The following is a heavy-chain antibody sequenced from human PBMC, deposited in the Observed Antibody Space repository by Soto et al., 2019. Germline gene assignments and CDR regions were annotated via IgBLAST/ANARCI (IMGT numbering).Heavy chain of an antibody. CDR3: ARLIVATDHYMDV. CDR1: GYSFTSYW. V-gene: IGHV5-51*01. J-gene: IGHJ6*03. Sequence: PGESLKISCKGSGYSFTSYWIGWVRQMPGKGLEWMGIIYPGDSDTRYSPSFQGQVTISADKSISTAYLQWSSLKASDTAMYYWARLIVATDHYMDVWGKGTTVTVSS. CDR2: IYPGDSDT. D-gene: IGHD5-12*01.